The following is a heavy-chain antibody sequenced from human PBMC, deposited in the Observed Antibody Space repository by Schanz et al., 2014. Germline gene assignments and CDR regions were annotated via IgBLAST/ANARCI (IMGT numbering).Heavy chain of an antibody. CDR2: IWDEGSNK. D-gene: IGHD4-17*01. J-gene: IGHJ4*02. V-gene: IGHV3-33*04. CDR1: GFIFSNYG. Sequence: QVQLVESGGGVVQPGGSLRLSCAASGFIFSNYGLHWVRQAPGKGLEWVAFIWDEGSNKYYADSLEGRFTISRDRFQNTLYLRMSSQRAEDTAVYYCARPRFGYGEVDYWGQGTLVTVSS. CDR3: ARPRFGYGEVDY.